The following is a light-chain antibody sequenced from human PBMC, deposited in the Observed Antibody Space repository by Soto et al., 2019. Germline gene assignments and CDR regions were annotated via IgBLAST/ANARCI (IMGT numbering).Light chain of an antibody. Sequence: QSALTQPPSASGSAGQSVTISCTGTSSDVGAYNFVSWYQQHPYKAPKLIIYEVRKRPSGVPDRFSGSKSGNTASLTVSGLQAEDGAEYYCLSLHGDSKYVFGTGTKVTVL. CDR3: LSLHGDSKYV. CDR2: EVR. J-gene: IGLJ1*01. CDR1: SSDVGAYNF. V-gene: IGLV2-8*01.